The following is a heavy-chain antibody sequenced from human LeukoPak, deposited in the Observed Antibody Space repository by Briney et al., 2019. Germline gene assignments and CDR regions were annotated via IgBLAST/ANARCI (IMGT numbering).Heavy chain of an antibody. CDR1: GGSISSYY. J-gene: IGHJ6*03. CDR3: ARGFLESYYYYMDV. V-gene: IGHV4-4*07. D-gene: IGHD3-3*01. CDR2: IYTSGST. Sequence: SGTLSLTCTVSGGSISSYYWSWIGQPAGKGLEWIGRIYTSGSTNYNPSLKSRVTMSVDTSKNQFSLKLSSVTAADTAVYYCARGFLESYYYYMDVWGKGTTVTVSS.